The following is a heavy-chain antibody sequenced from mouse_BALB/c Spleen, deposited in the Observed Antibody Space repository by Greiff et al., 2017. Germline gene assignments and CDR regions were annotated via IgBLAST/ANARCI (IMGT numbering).Heavy chain of an antibody. CDR2: INPSTGYT. CDR1: GYTFTSYW. Sequence: VQLQQSGAELAKPGASVKMSCKASGYTFTSYWMHWVKQRPGQGLEWIGYINPSTGYTEYNQKFKDKATLTADKSSSTAYMQLSSLTSEDSAVYYCAREITTATVDYWGQGTTLTVSS. CDR3: AREITTATVDY. V-gene: IGHV1-7*01. J-gene: IGHJ2*01. D-gene: IGHD1-2*01.